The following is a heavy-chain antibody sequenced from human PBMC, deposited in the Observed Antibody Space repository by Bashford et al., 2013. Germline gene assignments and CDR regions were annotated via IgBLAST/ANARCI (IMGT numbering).Heavy chain of an antibody. V-gene: IGHV1-69*13. CDR1: GGTFSSYG. CDR2: IIPMFGTA. J-gene: IGHJ6*02. CDR3: ARSPYSKANYGMDV. D-gene: IGHD4-11*01. Sequence: SVKVSCKASGGTFSSYGINWVRQAPGQGLEWMGGIIPMFGTANYAQKFQGRVTITADESTSTAYMELSSLRSEDTAVYYCARSPYSKANYGMDVWGQGTTVTVSS.